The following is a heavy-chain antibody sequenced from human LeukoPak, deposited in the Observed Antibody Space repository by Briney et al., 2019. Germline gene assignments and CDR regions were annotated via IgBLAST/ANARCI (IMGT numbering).Heavy chain of an antibody. CDR3: AEGRVGPGDP. D-gene: IGHD1-26*01. J-gene: IGHJ5*02. V-gene: IGHV3-23*01. Sequence: GGSLRLSCVASGFTFSTYAMTWVRQAPGKGLEWVSAITDSGGSTYYADSVKGRFTISRDNLKNTLFLEMNSLRVEDTAMYYCAEGRVGPGDPWGQGTLVTVSS. CDR1: GFTFSTYA. CDR2: ITDSGGST.